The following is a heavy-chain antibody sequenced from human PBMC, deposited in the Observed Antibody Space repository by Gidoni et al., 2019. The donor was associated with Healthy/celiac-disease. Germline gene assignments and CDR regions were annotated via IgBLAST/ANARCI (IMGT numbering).Heavy chain of an antibody. Sequence: QVQLQQSRAGRLKPSETLSLTCAVSGGSFSGSYWSWIRQPQGKGLEWIGEINHSGSTNYNPSLKSRVTISVDTSKNQFSLKLSSVTAADTAVYYCARADFAFDIWGQGTMVTVSS. CDR1: GGSFSGSY. CDR3: ARADFAFDI. V-gene: IGHV4-34*01. J-gene: IGHJ3*02. CDR2: INHSGST.